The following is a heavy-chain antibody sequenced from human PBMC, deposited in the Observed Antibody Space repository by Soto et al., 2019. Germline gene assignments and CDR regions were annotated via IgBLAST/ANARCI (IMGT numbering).Heavy chain of an antibody. CDR3: ARADMVRYRGGMDV. D-gene: IGHD3-10*01. Sequence: ASVKVSCKASGYTFTSYGISWVRQAPGQGLEWMGWISAYNGNTNYAQKLQGRVTMTTDTSTSTAYMELRSLRSDDTAVYYCARADMVRYRGGMDVWGQGTTVTVSS. CDR2: ISAYNGNT. J-gene: IGHJ6*02. V-gene: IGHV1-18*01. CDR1: GYTFTSYG.